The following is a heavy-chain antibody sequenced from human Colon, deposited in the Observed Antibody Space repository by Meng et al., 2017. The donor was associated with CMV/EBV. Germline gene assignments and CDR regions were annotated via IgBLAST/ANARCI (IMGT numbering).Heavy chain of an antibody. CDR2: ITDSGGDT. CDR1: GFTFTNYA. CDR3: ARENKAVAGTSFDY. Sequence: GESLKISCAASGFTFTNYAMSWVRQAPGKGLEWVSAITDSGGDTYHADSVKGRFTISRDNSKNTLSLQMNSLRAEDTAVYYCARENKAVAGTSFDYWGPGARVTVSS. D-gene: IGHD6-19*01. J-gene: IGHJ4*02. V-gene: IGHV3-23*01.